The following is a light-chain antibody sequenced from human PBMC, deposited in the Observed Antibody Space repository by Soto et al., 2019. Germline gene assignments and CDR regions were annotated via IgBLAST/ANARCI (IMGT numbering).Light chain of an antibody. V-gene: IGKV1-17*01. J-gene: IGKJ1*01. Sequence: DLQMTQSPSSLSASVGDRVTITCRASQGIKNDLGWYQQQPGKAPTRLIFATSTLQSGVPSRFSGSGYGREFTLTIRRLQPEDFATYFCLQHNLYPRTFGQGTRVEIK. CDR1: QGIKND. CDR2: ATS. CDR3: LQHNLYPRT.